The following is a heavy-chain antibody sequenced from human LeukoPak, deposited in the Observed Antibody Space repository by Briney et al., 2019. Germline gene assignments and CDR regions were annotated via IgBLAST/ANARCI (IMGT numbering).Heavy chain of an antibody. CDR2: ISSSSRTI. CDR3: ARDWAGTDYYYGMDV. CDR1: GFTFRSYS. J-gene: IGHJ6*02. V-gene: IGHV3-48*01. Sequence: GGSLRLSCAVSGFTFRSYSINWVRQAAGKGLEWVSYISSSSRTIYYADSVKGRFTISRDNAKNSLFLQMNSLRAEDTAVYYCARDWAGTDYYYGMDVWGQGTTVTVFS. D-gene: IGHD3-10*01.